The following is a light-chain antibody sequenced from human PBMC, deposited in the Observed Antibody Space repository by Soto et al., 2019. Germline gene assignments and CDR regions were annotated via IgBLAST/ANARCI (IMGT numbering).Light chain of an antibody. Sequence: QSVLTQPASVSGSPGQSITVSCTGTATDIGGADYVSWYQQHPGKAPKLIIYEVSHRPSGISSRFSGSKSGATASLTISRLQTEDEAHYFCGSYTSAHTLEGIVFGGGTKVTVL. V-gene: IGLV2-14*03. CDR3: GSYTSAHTLEGIV. CDR2: EVS. J-gene: IGLJ2*01. CDR1: ATDIGGADY.